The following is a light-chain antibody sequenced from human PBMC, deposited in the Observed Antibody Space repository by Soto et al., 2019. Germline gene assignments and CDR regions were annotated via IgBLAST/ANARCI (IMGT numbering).Light chain of an antibody. CDR3: QQFNSYPIT. Sequence: ILMSQSPSSLSAFVGDRVTIPCRASQDIANFLAWYQQKPGKVPRLLIYAASTLQSGVPSRFSGSGSGTDFTLTISSLQPEDFATYYCQQFNSYPITFGQGTRLEIK. J-gene: IGKJ5*01. V-gene: IGKV1-27*01. CDR1: QDIANF. CDR2: AAS.